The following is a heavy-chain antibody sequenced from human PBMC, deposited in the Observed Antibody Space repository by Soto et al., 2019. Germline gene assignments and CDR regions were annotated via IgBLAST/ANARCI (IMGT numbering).Heavy chain of an antibody. CDR3: ARAGGSLTPDY. J-gene: IGHJ4*02. Sequence: PSETLSLTCSLSGYSISSGYYWGWLRQPPEKGLEWIATIFHSGSTYYNPSLKSRLTLSVETSKNKFSLKLTSVTAADTAIYYCARAGGSLTPDYWGKGTLVTVYS. CDR2: IFHSGST. CDR1: GYSISSGYY. V-gene: IGHV4-38-2*02.